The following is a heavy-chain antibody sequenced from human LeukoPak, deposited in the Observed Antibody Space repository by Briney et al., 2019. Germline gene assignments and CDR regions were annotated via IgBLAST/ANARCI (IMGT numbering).Heavy chain of an antibody. D-gene: IGHD2-15*01. CDR3: ASVAL. Sequence: GGSLRLSCAASGFTVSTNSISWVRQAPGKGLEWVSVICNDGGTYYANSVKGRFTISRDNSKNTLFLQMNSLRAEDTAVYYCASVALWGQGTLVTVSS. CDR2: ICNDGGT. CDR1: GFTVSTNS. V-gene: IGHV3-66*02. J-gene: IGHJ4*02.